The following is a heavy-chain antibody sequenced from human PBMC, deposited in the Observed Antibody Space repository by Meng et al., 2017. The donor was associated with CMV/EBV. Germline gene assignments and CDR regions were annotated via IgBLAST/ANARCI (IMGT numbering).Heavy chain of an antibody. J-gene: IGHJ1*01. D-gene: IGHD3-3*01. CDR1: GYTFTGFD. V-gene: IGHV1-2*02. CDR2: INTNSGST. CDR3: ARVSTCDFWSGSDIRH. Sequence: ASVKVSCKASGYTFTGFDMPWVRQAPGQGLEWMGWINTNSGSTKYAQKFRGRVTMTRDTSTSTAYMELSRLRSDDTAVYYCARVSTCDFWSGSDIRHWGQGTMVTVSS.